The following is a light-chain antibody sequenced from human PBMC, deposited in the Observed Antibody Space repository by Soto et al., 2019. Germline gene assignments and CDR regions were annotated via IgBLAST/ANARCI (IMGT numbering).Light chain of an antibody. CDR1: QSVSSSY. V-gene: IGKV3-20*01. Sequence: ELVLTQSPGTQSLSPGGRATLSCRASQSVSSSYLAWSPQKPGQAPRLLIYGASSRATGIPDRFSGSGSGTDFTLTISRLEPEDFAVYDCQQYGSSPSLSVGGGTKV. J-gene: IGKJ4*01. CDR3: QQYGSSPSLS. CDR2: GAS.